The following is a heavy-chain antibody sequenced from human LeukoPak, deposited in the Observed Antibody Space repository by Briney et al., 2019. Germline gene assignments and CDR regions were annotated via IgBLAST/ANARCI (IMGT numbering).Heavy chain of an antibody. CDR2: ISGSGGST. J-gene: IGHJ6*03. CDR3: ARYSSSWWSYYYMDV. CDR1: GFTFDEYG. Sequence: PGGSLRLSCAASGFTFDEYGMSWVRQAPGKGLEWVSAISGSGGSTYYADSVKGRFAISRDNSKNTLYLQMNSLRAEDTAVYYCARYSSSWWSYYYMDVWGKGTTVTVSS. D-gene: IGHD6-13*01. V-gene: IGHV3-23*01.